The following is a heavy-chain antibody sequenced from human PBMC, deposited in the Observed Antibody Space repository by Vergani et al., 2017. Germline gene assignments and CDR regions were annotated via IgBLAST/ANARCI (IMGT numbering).Heavy chain of an antibody. Sequence: EVQLVESGGGLVKPGGSLRLSCAASGYTFSSYSMNWVRQAPGKGLEWVSSISSSSSYIYYADSVKGRFTIARDNAKNSLYLQMNSLRADDTAVYYCAREGYSRRAFDIWGQGTMVTVSS. CDR2: ISSSSSYI. CDR3: AREGYSRRAFDI. CDR1: GYTFSSYS. J-gene: IGHJ3*02. V-gene: IGHV3-21*01. D-gene: IGHD5-24*01.